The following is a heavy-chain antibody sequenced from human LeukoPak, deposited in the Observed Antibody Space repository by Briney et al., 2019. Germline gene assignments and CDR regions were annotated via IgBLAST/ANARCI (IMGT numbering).Heavy chain of an antibody. CDR3: AGVFDF. CDR2: INDLGTAT. D-gene: IGHD2-8*01. V-gene: IGHV3-74*01. CDR1: GFTFSSYG. J-gene: IGHJ4*02. Sequence: GGSLRLSCGASGFTFSSYGMHWVRQAPGKGLVWVSGINDLGTATYYADSVKGRFTISRDNAKNTVSLQMNSLSAEDTAIYYCAGVFDFWGQGFLVTVSS.